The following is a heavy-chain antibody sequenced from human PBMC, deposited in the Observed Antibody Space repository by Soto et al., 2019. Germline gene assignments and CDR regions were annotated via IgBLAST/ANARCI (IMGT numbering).Heavy chain of an antibody. Sequence: PSETLSLTCTVSGGSISSYYWSWIRQPPGKGLEWIGYISYSGSTNYNPSLKSRVTISVDTSKNQFSLKLNSMTAADTAVYYCARHNYGSGSTYFDYWGQGTLVTVSS. CDR2: ISYSGST. CDR3: ARHNYGSGSTYFDY. D-gene: IGHD3-10*01. V-gene: IGHV4-59*08. J-gene: IGHJ4*02. CDR1: GGSISSYY.